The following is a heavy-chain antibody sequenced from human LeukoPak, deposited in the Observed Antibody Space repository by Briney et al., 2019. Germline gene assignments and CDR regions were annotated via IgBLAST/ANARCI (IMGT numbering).Heavy chain of an antibody. CDR3: ARDEETSALSEY. CDR1: GFTFSRNT. Sequence: GGSLRLSCAGSGFTFSRNTMSWVRQAPGRGLERVSAISNTGGRTDYADSVKGRFTISRDNSKSTLYLQMDSLRAEDTAVYYCARDEETSALSEYWGQGTLVTVSS. J-gene: IGHJ4*02. D-gene: IGHD2/OR15-2a*01. CDR2: ISNTGGRT. V-gene: IGHV3-23*01.